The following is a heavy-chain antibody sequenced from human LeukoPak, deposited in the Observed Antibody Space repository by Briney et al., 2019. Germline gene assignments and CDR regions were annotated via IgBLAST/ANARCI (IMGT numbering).Heavy chain of an antibody. CDR3: TRGSIAYYYMDV. Sequence: PSETLSLTCTVSGGSISSYYWSWIRQPPGKGLEWIGGIYYSGSTNYNPSLKSRVTISVDTSKNQFSLKLSSVTAADAAVYYCTRGSIAYYYMDVWGKGTTVTISS. D-gene: IGHD3-22*01. V-gene: IGHV4-59*01. J-gene: IGHJ6*03. CDR2: IYYSGST. CDR1: GGSISSYY.